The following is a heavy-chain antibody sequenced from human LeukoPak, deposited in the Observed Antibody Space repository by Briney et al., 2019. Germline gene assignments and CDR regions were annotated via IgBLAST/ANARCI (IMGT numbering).Heavy chain of an antibody. V-gene: IGHV3-21*01. Sequence: PGGSLRLSCAASGFTFSSYSMNWVRQAPGKGLEWVSSISSSSYIYYADSVKGRFTISRDNAKNSLYLQMNSLRAEDTAVYYCARGPNYGDSFPNWYFDLWGRGTLVTVSS. CDR2: ISSSSYI. CDR3: ARGPNYGDSFPNWYFDL. J-gene: IGHJ2*01. CDR1: GFTFSSYS. D-gene: IGHD4-17*01.